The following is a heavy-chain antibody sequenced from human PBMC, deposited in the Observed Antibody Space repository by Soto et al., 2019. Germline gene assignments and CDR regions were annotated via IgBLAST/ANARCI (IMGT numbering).Heavy chain of an antibody. D-gene: IGHD2-15*01. J-gene: IGHJ4*02. CDR3: SSAPGSGHYFDY. V-gene: IGHV1-3*01. Sequence: ASVKVSCKASGYTFISNAIHWVRQAPGQRLEWMGWINPDNGNTKYSQNFQGRVTLTRDTSATTAYMELRSLTSEDTAVYYCSSAPGSGHYFDYWGQGALVTVSS. CDR2: INPDNGNT. CDR1: GYTFISNA.